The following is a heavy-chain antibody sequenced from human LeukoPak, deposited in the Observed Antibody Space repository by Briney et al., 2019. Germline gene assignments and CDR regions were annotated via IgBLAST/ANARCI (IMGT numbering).Heavy chain of an antibody. CDR3: ARDRPDNIVVVPAASNYYYMDV. D-gene: IGHD2-2*01. Sequence: PSETLSLTCTVSGVSISSYYWSWIRQPPGKGLEWVGYIYYSGSTNYNPSLKSLVTMSVYTSKNQFSLKLSSVTAADTAVYYCARDRPDNIVVVPAASNYYYMDVWGKGTTVTVSS. CDR1: GVSISSYY. CDR2: IYYSGST. V-gene: IGHV4-59*01. J-gene: IGHJ6*03.